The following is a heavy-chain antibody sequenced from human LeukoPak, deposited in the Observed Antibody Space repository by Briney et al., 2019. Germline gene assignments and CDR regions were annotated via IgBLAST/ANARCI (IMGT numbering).Heavy chain of an antibody. J-gene: IGHJ4*02. Sequence: GGSLRLSRAASGLTFRNYAMSWVRQAPGKGLEWVSVICANDGNTYYADAVKGRFTISRDNSKNTVYLQMNSLRAEDTAVYYCARDFGNHYSANWGQGTLVTVSS. CDR2: ICANDGNT. CDR1: GLTFRNYA. V-gene: IGHV3-23*01. D-gene: IGHD1-14*01. CDR3: ARDFGNHYSAN.